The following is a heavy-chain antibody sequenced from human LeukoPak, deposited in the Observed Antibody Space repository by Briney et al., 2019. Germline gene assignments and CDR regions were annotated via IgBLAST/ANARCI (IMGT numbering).Heavy chain of an antibody. J-gene: IGHJ4*02. CDR1: GYTFANFD. CDR3: ARVEGGYYLDY. CDR2: IIPIFGTA. Sequence: SVKVSCKASGYTFANFDIYWVRQAPGQGLEWMGGIIPIFGTANYAQKFQGRVTITADESTSTAYMELSSLRSEDTAVYYCARVEGGYYLDYWGQGTLVTVSS. V-gene: IGHV1-69*13. D-gene: IGHD6-13*01.